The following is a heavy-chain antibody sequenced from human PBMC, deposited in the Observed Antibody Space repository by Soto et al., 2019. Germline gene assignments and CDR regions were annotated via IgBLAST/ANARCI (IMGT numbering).Heavy chain of an antibody. J-gene: IGHJ5*02. D-gene: IGHD3-3*01. Sequence: GESLKISCKGSGYSFTSYWIGWVRQMPGKGLEWMGIIYPGDSDTRYSPSFQGQVPISXDXXXXTXYXQXXXRKPXDPALXYCTTGLTIFGVLIAPWGQGTLVPVSS. CDR3: TTGLTIFGVLIAP. V-gene: IGHV5-51*01. CDR1: GYSFTSYW. CDR2: IYPGDSDT.